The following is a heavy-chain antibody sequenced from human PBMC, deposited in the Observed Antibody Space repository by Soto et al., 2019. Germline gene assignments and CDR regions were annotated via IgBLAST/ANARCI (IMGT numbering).Heavy chain of an antibody. V-gene: IGHV2-26*01. Sequence: ESGPTLVNPTETLTLTCTVSGFSLSNARMGVSWIRQPPGKALEWLAHIFSNDEKSYSTSLKSRLTISKDTSKSQVVLTMTNMDPVDTATYYCARISGYYDSSGYYHRGYYFDYWGQGTLVTVSS. J-gene: IGHJ4*02. D-gene: IGHD3-22*01. CDR2: IFSNDEK. CDR1: GFSLSNARMG. CDR3: ARISGYYDSSGYYHRGYYFDY.